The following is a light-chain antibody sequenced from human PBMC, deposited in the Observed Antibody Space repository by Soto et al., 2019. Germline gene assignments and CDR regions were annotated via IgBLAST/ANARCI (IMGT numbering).Light chain of an antibody. V-gene: IGLV2-14*01. J-gene: IGLJ2*01. CDR2: EVS. CDR3: SSYTSSSTVV. CDR1: SSDVGGYNY. Sequence: QSALTQPASVSGSPGQSITISCTGTSSDVGGYNYVSWYQHHPGKAPKLMIYEVSNRPSGVSNRFSGSKSGNTASLTISGLQAEDEADYYCSSYTSSSTVVFCGGTKVTVL.